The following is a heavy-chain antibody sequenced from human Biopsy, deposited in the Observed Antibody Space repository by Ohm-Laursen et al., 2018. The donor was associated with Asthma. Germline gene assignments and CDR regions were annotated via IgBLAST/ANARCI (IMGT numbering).Heavy chain of an antibody. D-gene: IGHD5-24*01. CDR2: IYYSGST. V-gene: IGHV4-31*03. CDR1: GGSISTSGYL. CDR3: ARGPPVDRED. J-gene: IGHJ4*02. Sequence: TLSLTCTVSGGSISTSGYLWSWIRQHPGKGLVWIGYIYYSGSTYYNPSLKSRVTISVDTSKNQFSLKLSSVTAAETAVYYCARGPPVDREDWGQGTLVTVSS.